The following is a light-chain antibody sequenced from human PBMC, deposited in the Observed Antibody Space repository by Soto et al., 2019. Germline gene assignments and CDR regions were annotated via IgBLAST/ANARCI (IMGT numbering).Light chain of an antibody. Sequence: QSVLTQPASVSASPGQSITISCTGTSSDVGGHNFVSWYQHHPGKAPRLIIFLVTNRPSGVSNRFSASKSGSTASLTISGLQAEDEADYYCSSYTSGSTFYVFGTGTKATVL. V-gene: IGLV2-14*01. J-gene: IGLJ1*01. CDR3: SSYTSGSTFYV. CDR1: SSDVGGHNF. CDR2: LVT.